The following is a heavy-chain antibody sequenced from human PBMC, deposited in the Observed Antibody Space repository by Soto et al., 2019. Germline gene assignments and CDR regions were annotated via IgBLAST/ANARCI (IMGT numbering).Heavy chain of an antibody. CDR2: INPNSGGT. V-gene: IGHV1-2*04. CDR1: GYTFTGYY. Sequence: ASVKVSCKASGYTFTGYYMHWVRQAPGQGLEWMGWINPNSGGTNYAQKFQGWVTMTRDTSISTAYMELSRLRSDDTAVYYCARDRGSGFWSGYYYYYYGMHVWGQGTTVTVSS. J-gene: IGHJ6*02. D-gene: IGHD3-3*01. CDR3: ARDRGSGFWSGYYYYYYGMHV.